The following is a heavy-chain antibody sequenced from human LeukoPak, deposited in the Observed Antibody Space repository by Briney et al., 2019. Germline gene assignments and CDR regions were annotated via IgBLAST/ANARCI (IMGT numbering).Heavy chain of an antibody. J-gene: IGHJ5*02. V-gene: IGHV1-3*01. D-gene: IGHD3-10*01. CDR3: ARGKNYYGSGSYNWFDP. Sequence: ASVKVSCKASGYTFTSYAMHWVRQAPGQRLEWMGWINAGNGNTKYSQKFQGRVTITRDTSASTAYMEPSSLRSEDTAVYYCARGKNYYGSGSYNWFDPWGQGTLVTVSS. CDR1: GYTFTSYA. CDR2: INAGNGNT.